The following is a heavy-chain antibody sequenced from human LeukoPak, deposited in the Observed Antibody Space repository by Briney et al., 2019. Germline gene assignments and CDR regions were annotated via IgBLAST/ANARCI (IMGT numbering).Heavy chain of an antibody. CDR2: ISSGSSPT. J-gene: IGHJ5*02. V-gene: IGHV3-48*01. Sequence: PGGALRLSCAASGFTFDIYGMNWIRQAPGKGLEGVSHISSGSSPTYYADSVRGRFTISRDKAKKSLYLQMNSLRAEDTAVYYCARGKSEDRSGWYHWGQGTLVTVSS. CDR3: ARGKSEDRSGWYH. D-gene: IGHD6-19*01. CDR1: GFTFDIYG.